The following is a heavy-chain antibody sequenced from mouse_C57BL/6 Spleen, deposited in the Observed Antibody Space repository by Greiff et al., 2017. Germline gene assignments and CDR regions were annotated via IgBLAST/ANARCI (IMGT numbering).Heavy chain of an antibody. V-gene: IGHV1-62-2*01. D-gene: IGHD2-1*01. Sequence: QVQLKQSGAELVKPGASVKLSCKASGYTFTEYTIHWVKQRSGQGLEWIGWFYPGSGSIKYNEKFKDKATLTADKSSSTVYMELSRLTSEDSAVYFCARHVLHYGNPYWYFDVWGTGTTVTVSS. J-gene: IGHJ1*03. CDR1: GYTFTEYT. CDR2: FYPGSGSI. CDR3: ARHVLHYGNPYWYFDV.